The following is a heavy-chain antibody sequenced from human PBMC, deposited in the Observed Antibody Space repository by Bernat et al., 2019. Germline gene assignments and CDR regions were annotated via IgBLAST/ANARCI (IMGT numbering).Heavy chain of an antibody. CDR3: ASRGYNFKPSDY. CDR1: GFTFSSYA. Sequence: QVQLVESGGGVVQPGRSLRLSCAASGFTFSSYAMHWVRQAPGKGLEWVAVISYDGSSKYYADSVKGRFTISRDNSKNTLYLQMNSLRAEDTAVYYCASRGYNFKPSDYWGQGTLVTVSS. CDR2: ISYDGSSK. D-gene: IGHD5-18*01. J-gene: IGHJ4*02. V-gene: IGHV3-30-3*01.